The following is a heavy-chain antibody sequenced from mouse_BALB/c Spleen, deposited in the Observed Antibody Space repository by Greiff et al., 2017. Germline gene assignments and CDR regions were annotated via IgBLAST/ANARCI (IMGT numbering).Heavy chain of an antibody. J-gene: IGHJ4*01. Sequence: EVQLQQSGAELVRSGASVKLSCTASGFNIKDYYMHWVKQRPEQGLEWIGWIDPENGDTEYAPKFQGKATMTADTSSNTAYLQLSSLTSEDTAVYYCNALTTAHYYAMDYWGQGTSVTVSS. V-gene: IGHV14-4*02. CDR2: IDPENGDT. D-gene: IGHD1-2*01. CDR1: GFNIKDYY. CDR3: NALTTAHYYAMDY.